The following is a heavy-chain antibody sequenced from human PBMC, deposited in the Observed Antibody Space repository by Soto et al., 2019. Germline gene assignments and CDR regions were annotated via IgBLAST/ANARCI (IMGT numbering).Heavy chain of an antibody. D-gene: IGHD7-27*01. CDR3: AKLAGVTGGHDAFDI. CDR2: ISYDGSNK. CDR1: GFTFSSYG. Sequence: GGSLRLSCAASGFTFSSYGMHWVRQAPGKGLEWVAVISYDGSNKYYADSVKGRFTISRDDSKNTLYLQMNSLRAEDTAVYYCAKLAGVTGGHDAFDIWGQGTMVTVSS. V-gene: IGHV3-30*18. J-gene: IGHJ3*02.